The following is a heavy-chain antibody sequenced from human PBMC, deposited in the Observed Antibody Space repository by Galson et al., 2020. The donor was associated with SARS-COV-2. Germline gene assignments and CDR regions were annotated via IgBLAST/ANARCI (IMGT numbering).Heavy chain of an antibody. CDR3: ASPHIDYYDYVWGSFDY. CDR2: INPNSGGT. J-gene: IGHJ4*02. CDR1: GYTFTGYY. D-gene: IGHD3-16*01. V-gene: IGHV1-2*02. Sequence: ASVKVSCKASGYTFTGYYMHWVRQAPGQGPEWMGWINPNSGGTNYAQKFQGRVTMTRDTSISTAYMELSRLRSDDTAVYYCASPHIDYYDYVWGSFDYWGQGTLVTVSS.